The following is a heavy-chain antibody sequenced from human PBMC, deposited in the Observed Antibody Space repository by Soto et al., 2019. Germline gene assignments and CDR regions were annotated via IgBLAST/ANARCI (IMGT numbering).Heavy chain of an antibody. CDR2: IFHSGTT. D-gene: IGHD3-22*01. V-gene: IGHV4-38-2*01. J-gene: IGHJ4*02. CDR1: GYSISSGYY. Sequence: SETLSLTCAVSGYSISSGYYWGWIRQPPGKGLEWLGSIFHSGTTYDNPSLKSRVTISVDMSNNQFSLKLTSVTAADTAVYYCSRILHDSRGDYYFDYWGQGTLVPVSS. CDR3: SRILHDSRGDYYFDY.